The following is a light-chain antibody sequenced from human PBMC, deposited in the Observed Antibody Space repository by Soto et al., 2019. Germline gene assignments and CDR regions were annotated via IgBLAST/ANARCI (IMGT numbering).Light chain of an antibody. V-gene: IGKV1-33*01. CDR2: DAS. Sequence: IQMTQSSSSLSASVGHRVTITCQATQDIRKYLNWYQQKPGKAPKLLIYDASSLETGVPSRFSGSGSGTDFTLTISSLQPEDFATYYCQQYDNLPLIFGQGTRLEIK. CDR1: QDIRKY. J-gene: IGKJ5*01. CDR3: QQYDNLPLI.